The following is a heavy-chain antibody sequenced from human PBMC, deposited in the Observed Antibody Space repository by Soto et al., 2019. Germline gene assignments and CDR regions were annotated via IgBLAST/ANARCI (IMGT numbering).Heavy chain of an antibody. CDR2: IIPFIGTA. Sequence: SVKVSCKASGYTFTNFGISWVRQAPGQGLEWMGGIIPFIGTANYAQKFQGRVTMTADESTSTAYMELSSLRSEDTAVYYCARDLMTRAAFDIWGQGTMVTVSS. J-gene: IGHJ3*02. CDR1: GYTFTNFG. CDR3: ARDLMTRAAFDI. V-gene: IGHV1-69*13.